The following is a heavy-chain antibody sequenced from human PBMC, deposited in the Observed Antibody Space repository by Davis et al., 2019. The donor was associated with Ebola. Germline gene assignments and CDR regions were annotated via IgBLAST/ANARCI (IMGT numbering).Heavy chain of an antibody. CDR3: ARAHFDSSTYWVPGDY. Sequence: PSETLSLTCTVSGGSISSYWWNWVRQPPGKGLEWIGYVFHSGSTNYNPSLKSRITISLDTSKNQFSLKLTSVTAADTAVYYCARAHFDSSTYWVPGDYWGQGALVTVSS. CDR2: VFHSGST. V-gene: IGHV4-59*01. CDR1: GGSISSYW. J-gene: IGHJ4*02. D-gene: IGHD6-13*01.